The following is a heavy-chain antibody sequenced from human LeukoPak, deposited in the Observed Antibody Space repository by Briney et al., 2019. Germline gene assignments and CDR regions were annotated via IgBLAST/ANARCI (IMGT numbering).Heavy chain of an antibody. CDR3: ARGALAAAGTWFDP. D-gene: IGHD6-13*01. J-gene: IGHJ5*02. V-gene: IGHV3-21*01. CDR2: ISSSSSYI. CDR1: GLTSSSYS. Sequence: GGSLRLSCADSGLTSSSYSMNWVRQAPGKGLEWVSSISSSSSYIYYADSVKGRFTISRDNAKNSRYLQMNSLRAEDTAVYYCARGALAAAGTWFDPWGQGTLVTVSS.